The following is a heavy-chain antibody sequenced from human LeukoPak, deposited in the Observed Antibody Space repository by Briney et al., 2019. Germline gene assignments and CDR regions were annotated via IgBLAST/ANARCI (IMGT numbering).Heavy chain of an antibody. V-gene: IGHV3-72*01. J-gene: IGHJ4*02. D-gene: IGHD4-17*01. CDR2: IRNKADSHST. CDR1: GFSFSDHY. Sequence: GGSLRLSCAASGFSFSDHYMDWVRQAPGKGLEWVGRIRNKADSHSTEYAASVKDRFTISRDDSKNSLYLQMNSLKTEDTAMYYCARRAARSVSLDHWGQGTLVTVSS. CDR3: ARRAARSVSLDH.